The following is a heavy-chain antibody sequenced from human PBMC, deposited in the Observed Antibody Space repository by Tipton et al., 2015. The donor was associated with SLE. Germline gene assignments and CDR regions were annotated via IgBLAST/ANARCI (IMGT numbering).Heavy chain of an antibody. CDR2: IYYSGST. Sequence: TLSLTCTVSGGSISSSSYYWSWIRQPPGKGLEWIGYIYYSGSTNYNPSLKSRVTISVDTSKNQFSLKLSSVTAADTAVYYCARSGNSSSNWFDPWGQGTLVTVSS. J-gene: IGHJ5*02. CDR1: GGSISSSSYY. D-gene: IGHD6-6*01. CDR3: ARSGNSSSNWFDP. V-gene: IGHV4-61*01.